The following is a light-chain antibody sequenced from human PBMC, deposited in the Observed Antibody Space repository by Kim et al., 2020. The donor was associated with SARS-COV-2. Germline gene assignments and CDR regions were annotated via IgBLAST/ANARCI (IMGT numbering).Light chain of an antibody. CDR3: SSYTSSRTLV. V-gene: IGLV2-14*03. J-gene: IGLJ2*01. CDR2: DVS. CDR1: SSDVGGYNY. Sequence: GKSITVSCTGTSSDVGGYNYVSWYQQHPGKVPKLMIYDVSNRPSGISSRFSGSKSGNTASLTISGLQAEDEAEYYCSSYTSSRTLVFGGGTQLTVL.